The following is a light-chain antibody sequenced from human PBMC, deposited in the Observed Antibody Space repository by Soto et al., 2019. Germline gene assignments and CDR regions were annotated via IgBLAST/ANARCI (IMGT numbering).Light chain of an antibody. Sequence: QSVLTQPPSESGTPGQKVFISCSGSSSNIGGTNYAYWYQQLPGAAPKLLMHSNNLRPSGVPERISGSKFGTAASLAISGLRTEDEAVYYCASWDDTLGAVIFGGGTKLTVL. CDR1: SSNIGGTNY. CDR2: SNN. J-gene: IGLJ2*01. V-gene: IGLV1-47*02. CDR3: ASWDDTLGAVI.